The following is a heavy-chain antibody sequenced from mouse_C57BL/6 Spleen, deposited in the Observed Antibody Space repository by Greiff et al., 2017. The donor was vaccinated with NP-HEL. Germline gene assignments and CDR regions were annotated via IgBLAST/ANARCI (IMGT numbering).Heavy chain of an antibody. J-gene: IGHJ4*01. D-gene: IGHD3-2*02. V-gene: IGHV1-53*01. CDR3: SRPAQATKRVYAMDD. Sequence: QVQLQQPGTELVKPGASVKLSCKASGYTFTSYWMHWVKQRPGQGLEWIGNINPSNGGTNSNEKFKSKATLTVDKSSSTSYMQLSSLTSEDSAVYYCSRPAQATKRVYAMDDWGQGTSVTVSS. CDR1: GYTFTSYW. CDR2: INPSNGGT.